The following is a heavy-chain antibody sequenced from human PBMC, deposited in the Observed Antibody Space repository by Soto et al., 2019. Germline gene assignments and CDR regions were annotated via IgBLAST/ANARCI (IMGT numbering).Heavy chain of an antibody. CDR1: GFIFSTYT. CDR3: ARGSWGGDGIDV. Sequence: PGGSLRLSCAASGFIFSTYTINWVRQALGKGLEWVASISSSSRDIFYADSVKARFTISRDNANSSVDLQMNSLGVGDTAIYYCARGSWGGDGIDVWGQGTTVTVSS. D-gene: IGHD3-16*01. V-gene: IGHV3-21*01. CDR2: ISSSSRDI. J-gene: IGHJ6*02.